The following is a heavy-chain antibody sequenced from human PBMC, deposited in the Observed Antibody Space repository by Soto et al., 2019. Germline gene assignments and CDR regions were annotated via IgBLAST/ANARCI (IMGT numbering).Heavy chain of an antibody. J-gene: IGHJ4*02. CDR1: GFTFTHYG. Sequence: EVQLLQSGGRLVQPGGSLTLSCVASGFTFTHYGMAWVRQAPGKGLEWVSSISNTATNTHYADPVEGRFIISRDQSRSTVYLHMNSLRAEDTAVYYCAVQLWDSGYRGQGTLVTVSS. CDR2: ISNTATNT. V-gene: IGHV3-23*01. D-gene: IGHD5-18*01. CDR3: AVQLWDSGY.